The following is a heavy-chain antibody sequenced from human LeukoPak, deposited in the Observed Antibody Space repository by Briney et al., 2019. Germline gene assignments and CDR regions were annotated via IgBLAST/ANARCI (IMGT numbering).Heavy chain of an antibody. D-gene: IGHD6-19*01. CDR3: AKGIVSSDLYYFDY. CDR1: GFTFDDYA. CDR2: ISWNSGSI. V-gene: IGHV3-9*01. J-gene: IGHJ4*02. Sequence: RPGGSLRLSCAASGFTFDDYAMPWVRQAPGKGLEWVSGISWNSGSIGYADSVKGRFTISRDNAKNSLYLQMNSLRAEDTALYYCAKGIVSSDLYYFDYWGQGTLVTVSS.